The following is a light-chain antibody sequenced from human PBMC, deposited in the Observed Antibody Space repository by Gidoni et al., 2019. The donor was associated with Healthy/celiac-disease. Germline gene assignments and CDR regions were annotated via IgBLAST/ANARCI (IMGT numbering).Light chain of an antibody. J-gene: IGKJ1*01. CDR1: QSLVYRDGNTY. V-gene: IGKV2-30*01. Sequence: DVVMTQSPLSLPVTLGQPASISCRSSQSLVYRDGNTYLNWLQQRPGQSPRRLIHKVSNRDSGGTDRCSGSGSGTDFSLKISRVEAEDVGVYYCMQGTHWPLWTFGQGTKVEIK. CDR3: MQGTHWPLWT. CDR2: KVS.